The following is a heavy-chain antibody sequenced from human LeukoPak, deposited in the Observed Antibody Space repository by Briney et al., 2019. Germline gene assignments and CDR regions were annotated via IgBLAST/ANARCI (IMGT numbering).Heavy chain of an antibody. CDR2: IYPGDSDT. D-gene: IGHD6-13*01. J-gene: IGHJ6*02. CDR3: AREGSSWTPSYENYGMDV. V-gene: IGHV5-51*01. Sequence: GESLKISCKGSGYSFTSYWIGWVRQMPGKGLEWMGIIYPGDSDTRYSPSFQGQVTISADKSISTAYLQWSSLKASDTAMYYCAREGSSWTPSYENYGMDVWGQGTTVTVPS. CDR1: GYSFTSYW.